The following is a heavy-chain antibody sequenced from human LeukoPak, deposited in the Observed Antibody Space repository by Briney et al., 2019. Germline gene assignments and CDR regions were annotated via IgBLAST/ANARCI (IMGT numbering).Heavy chain of an antibody. Sequence: PGGSLRLSSAASGFTFSSYAMHWVRQAPGKGLEWVAVISYDGSNKYYADSVKGRFTISRDNSKNTLYLQMNSLRAEDTVVYYCAREYCSSTSCYDDWFDPWGQGTLVTVSS. CDR1: GFTFSSYA. CDR2: ISYDGSNK. V-gene: IGHV3-30*04. D-gene: IGHD2-2*01. J-gene: IGHJ5*02. CDR3: AREYCSSTSCYDDWFDP.